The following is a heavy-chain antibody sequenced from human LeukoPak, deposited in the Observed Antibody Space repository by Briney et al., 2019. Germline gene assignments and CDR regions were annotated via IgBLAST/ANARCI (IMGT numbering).Heavy chain of an antibody. CDR2: INPNSGGT. V-gene: IGHV1-2*02. CDR1: GYTFTGYY. D-gene: IGHD5-12*01. CDR3: ARYSGYDWVYARY. Sequence: ASVKVSCKASGYTFTGYYMHWVRQAPGQGLERMGWINPNSGGTNYAQKFQGRVTMTRDTSISTAYMELSRLRSDDTAVYYCARYSGYDWVYARYWGQGTLVTVSS. J-gene: IGHJ4*02.